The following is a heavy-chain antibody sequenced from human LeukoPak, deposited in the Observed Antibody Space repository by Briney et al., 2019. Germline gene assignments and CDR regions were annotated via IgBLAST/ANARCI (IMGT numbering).Heavy chain of an antibody. Sequence: ASVKVSCKASGYTFTSYGISWVRQAPGQGLEWMGWISAYNGNTNYAQKLQGRVTMTTDTSTSTAYMELRSLRSDDTAVYYCARATYYYDSSGPRDGAFDIWGQGTMVTVSS. CDR2: ISAYNGNT. CDR3: ARATYYYDSSGPRDGAFDI. D-gene: IGHD3-22*01. V-gene: IGHV1-18*01. J-gene: IGHJ3*02. CDR1: GYTFTSYG.